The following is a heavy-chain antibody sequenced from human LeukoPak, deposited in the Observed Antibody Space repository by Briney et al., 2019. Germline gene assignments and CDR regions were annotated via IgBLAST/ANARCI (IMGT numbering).Heavy chain of an antibody. D-gene: IGHD1-14*01. CDR2: IYPGDSDI. Sequence: GESLKISCKGSGYMFTNYWIGWVRQMPGKGLEWMGIIYPGDSDIRYRSSFQGQVTISADKSISTAYLQWSSLKASDTAKYYCARLEDNRGSGYYFDYWGQGTLVTVSS. V-gene: IGHV5-51*01. CDR1: GYMFTNYW. CDR3: ARLEDNRGSGYYFDY. J-gene: IGHJ4*02.